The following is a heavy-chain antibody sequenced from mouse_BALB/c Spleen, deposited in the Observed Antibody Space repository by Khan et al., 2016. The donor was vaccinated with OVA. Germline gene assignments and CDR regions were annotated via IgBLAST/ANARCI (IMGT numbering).Heavy chain of an antibody. CDR1: GYSFTSYL. Sequence: IQLVQSGTVLARPGASVKMSCQASGYSFTSYLIHWVKQRPGQDLEWIGDIYPGNSDTNYNQKFKDKAKLTAGTSASTAYMELSSLTNEDSAVYYCTRGGYSSFAYWGQGTLVTVSA. J-gene: IGHJ3*01. V-gene: IGHV1-5*01. CDR3: TRGGYSSFAY. D-gene: IGHD1-3*01. CDR2: IYPGNSDT.